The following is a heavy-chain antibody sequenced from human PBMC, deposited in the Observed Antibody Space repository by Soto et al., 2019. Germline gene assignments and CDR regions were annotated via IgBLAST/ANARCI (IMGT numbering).Heavy chain of an antibody. CDR3: ASGRQQLVY. CDR1: VFTFSSYW. Sequence: PXGSLRLSCASSVFTFSSYWMSCVRQAPGKGLEWVANIKQDGSEKYYVDSVKGRFTISRDNAKNSLYLQMNSLRAEDTAVYYCASGRQQLVYWGQATLVSVSS. V-gene: IGHV3-7*03. CDR2: IKQDGSEK. D-gene: IGHD6-13*01. J-gene: IGHJ4*02.